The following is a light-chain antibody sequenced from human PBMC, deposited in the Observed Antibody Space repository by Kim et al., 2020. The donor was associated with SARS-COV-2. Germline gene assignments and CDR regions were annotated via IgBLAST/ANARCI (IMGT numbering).Light chain of an antibody. CDR2: GAS. V-gene: IGKV3-15*01. Sequence: EIVMTQSQATLSVSLGERATLSCRASQSVSSNLAWYQQKPGQAPRLLVYGASTRATGIPARFSVSGSGTEFTLTISSLQSEDFAVYYCQQYNKWPPGYTLGRGTRLEI. J-gene: IGKJ2*01. CDR3: QQYNKWPPGYT. CDR1: QSVSSN.